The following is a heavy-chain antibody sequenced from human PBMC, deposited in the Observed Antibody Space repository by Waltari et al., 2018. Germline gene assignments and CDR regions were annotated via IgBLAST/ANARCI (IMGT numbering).Heavy chain of an antibody. V-gene: IGHV4-59*01. J-gene: IGHJ6*03. CDR1: GGSLSGFY. CDR2: IYDSWTT. Sequence: QVLLQQSGPGLVKPSETLSVTCTVSGGSLSGFYWSWIRQSPGKGLEWIAFIYDSWTTKYNPSLKSRVTISVYTSKNRFTLKLGSATAADTALYYCARGTPSFYHYMDVWGKGTTVIVSS. CDR3: ARGTPSFYHYMDV.